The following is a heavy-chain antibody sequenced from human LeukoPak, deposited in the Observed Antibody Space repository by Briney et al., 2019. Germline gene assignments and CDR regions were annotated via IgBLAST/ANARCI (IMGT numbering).Heavy chain of an antibody. CDR2: ISGSGDST. V-gene: IGHV3-23*01. CDR3: ANVVFIQRFGFYP. D-gene: IGHD3-3*01. J-gene: IGHJ5*02. Sequence: GGSLRLSCAASGFTFGSYVMTWVRQAPGKGLEWVSSISGSGDSTNYTDSVKGRFTISRDNSKNTLYLQMNSLRAEDTAIYYGANVVFIQRFGFYPWGQGTLVTVSS. CDR1: GFTFGSYV.